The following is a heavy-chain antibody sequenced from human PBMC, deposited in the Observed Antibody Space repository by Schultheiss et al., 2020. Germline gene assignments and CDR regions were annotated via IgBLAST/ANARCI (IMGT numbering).Heavy chain of an antibody. Sequence: SETLSLTCTVSGGSISSSSYYWGWIRQPPGKGLEWIGSIYYSGGTYYNPSLKSRVTISVDTSKDHFSLRLSSVTAADTAVYYCARHHPYSSSWPYYFDYWGQGTLVTGSS. D-gene: IGHD6-13*01. CDR1: GGSISSSSYY. J-gene: IGHJ4*02. CDR3: ARHHPYSSSWPYYFDY. CDR2: IYYSGGT. V-gene: IGHV4-39*01.